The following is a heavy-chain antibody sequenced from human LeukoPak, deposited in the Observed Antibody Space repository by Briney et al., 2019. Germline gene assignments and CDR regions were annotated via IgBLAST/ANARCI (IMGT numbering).Heavy chain of an antibody. D-gene: IGHD2-2*01. Sequence: GGSLRLSCAASGFTFSDYYMSWIRQAPGKGLEWVSYIRSSGSTIYYADSVKGRFTISRDNAKNSLYLQMNSLRAEDTAVYYCARVDCSSSSCYEFDYWGQGTLVTVSS. J-gene: IGHJ4*02. V-gene: IGHV3-11*04. CDR1: GFTFSDYY. CDR3: ARVDCSSSSCYEFDY. CDR2: IRSSGSTI.